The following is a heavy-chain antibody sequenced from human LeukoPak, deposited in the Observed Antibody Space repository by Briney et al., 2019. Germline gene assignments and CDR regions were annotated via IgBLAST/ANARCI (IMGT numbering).Heavy chain of an antibody. V-gene: IGHV3-30*02. J-gene: IGHJ4*02. CDR3: AKDGLTMLQGVIIANNFYFHS. CDR2: IHDDGSNR. CDR1: GFTFSTSG. Sequence: GGSLRLSCAASGFTFSTSGMHWVRQAPGKGREGVAFIHDDGSNRYYPDSVEGRFTISRDNSKNTLYLHMNSLRPEDTAVYYCAKDGLTMLQGVIIANNFYFHSWGQGSLVSV. D-gene: IGHD3-10*01.